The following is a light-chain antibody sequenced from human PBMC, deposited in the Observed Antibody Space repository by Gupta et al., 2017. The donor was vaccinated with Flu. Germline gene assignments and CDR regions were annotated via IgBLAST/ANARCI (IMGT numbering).Light chain of an antibody. CDR3: QQYESVPLA. CDR1: EDIRNS. V-gene: IGKV1-33*01. Sequence: PSSLSASVGDRITITCQANEDIRNSLNWYQHRPGKAPELLIYSTSYLESGVSSRFSGSGSGTDFTFTISSVQPEDAATYYCQQYESVPLAFGGGTRVEIK. J-gene: IGKJ4*01. CDR2: STS.